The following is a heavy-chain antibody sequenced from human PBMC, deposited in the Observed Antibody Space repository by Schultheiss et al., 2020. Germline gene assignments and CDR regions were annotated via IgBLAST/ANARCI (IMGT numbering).Heavy chain of an antibody. V-gene: IGHV4-34*01. CDR3: ARVAVAGTWYFQH. D-gene: IGHD6-19*01. J-gene: IGHJ1*01. CDR1: GGSFSGYY. CDR2: INHSGST. Sequence: SETLSLTCAVYGGSFSGYYWSWIRQPPGKGLEWIGEINHSGSTNYNPSLKSRVTISVDTSKNQFSLKLSSVTAADTAVYYCARVAVAGTWYFQHWGQGTLVTVSS.